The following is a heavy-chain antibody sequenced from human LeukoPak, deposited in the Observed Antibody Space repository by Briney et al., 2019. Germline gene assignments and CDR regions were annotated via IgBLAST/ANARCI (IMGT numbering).Heavy chain of an antibody. J-gene: IGHJ4*02. D-gene: IGHD4-23*01. Sequence: GGSLRLSCAASGFTFSSYSMNWVRQAPGKGLEWVSSISSSSSYIYYADSVKGRFTISRDNAKNSLYLQMNSLRAEDTDVYYCATEPTVVTPDYWGQGTLVTVSS. V-gene: IGHV3-21*01. CDR1: GFTFSSYS. CDR3: ATEPTVVTPDY. CDR2: ISSSSSYI.